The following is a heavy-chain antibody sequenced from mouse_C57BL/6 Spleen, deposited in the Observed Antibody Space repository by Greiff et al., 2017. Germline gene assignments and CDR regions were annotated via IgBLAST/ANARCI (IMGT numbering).Heavy chain of an antibody. CDR2: SSNKANDNTT. V-gene: IGHV7-1*01. J-gene: IGHJ4*01. CDR1: GFTFSDFY. CDR3: AGGGGAMDY. Sequence: EVKLVQSGGGLVQSGRSLRLSCATSGFTFSDFYMEWVRQAPGKGLEWIAASSNKANDNTTEYSASVKGRFIVSRATSQGILYLQMNALRAEDAAIYYCAGGGGAMDYWGQGTSVTVSA.